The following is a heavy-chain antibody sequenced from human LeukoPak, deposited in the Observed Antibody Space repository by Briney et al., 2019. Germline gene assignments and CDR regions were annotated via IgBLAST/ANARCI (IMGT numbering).Heavy chain of an antibody. Sequence: SETLSLTCVVYGVSFSGYHWSWIRQSPGKGLEWIGSIYYSGSTYYNPSLKSRVTISVDTSKNQFSLKLSSVTAADTAVYYCARGFNSGESYYYYYMDVWGKGTTVTISS. CDR1: GVSFSGYH. CDR2: IYYSGST. CDR3: ARGFNSGESYYYYYMDV. J-gene: IGHJ6*03. D-gene: IGHD6-19*01. V-gene: IGHV4-34*01.